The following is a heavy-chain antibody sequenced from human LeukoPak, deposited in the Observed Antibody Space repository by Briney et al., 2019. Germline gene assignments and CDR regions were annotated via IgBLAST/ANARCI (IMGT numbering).Heavy chain of an antibody. J-gene: IGHJ4*02. CDR1: GFTVSSNY. Sequence: SGGSLRLSCAASGFTVSSNYMSWVRQAPGKGLEWVSVIYSGGSTYYADSVKGRFTISRDNSKNTLYLQMNSLRAEDTAVYYCARDSLATGEDYWGQGTLVTVSS. CDR2: IYSGGST. CDR3: ARDSLATGEDY. V-gene: IGHV3-66*01. D-gene: IGHD1-26*01.